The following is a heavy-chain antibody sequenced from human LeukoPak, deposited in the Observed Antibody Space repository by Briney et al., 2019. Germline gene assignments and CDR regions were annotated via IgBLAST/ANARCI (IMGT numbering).Heavy chain of an antibody. CDR1: GGSFSGYY. D-gene: IGHD3-9*01. CDR2: INHSGST. V-gene: IGHV4-34*01. J-gene: IGHJ5*02. CDR3: ARRVTIFYGRGGFDP. Sequence: SETLSLTCAVYGGSFSGYYWSWIRQPPGKGLEWIGEINHSGSTNYNPSPKSRVTISVDTSKNQFSLKLSSVTAADTAVYYCARRVTIFYGRGGFDPWGQGTLVTVSS.